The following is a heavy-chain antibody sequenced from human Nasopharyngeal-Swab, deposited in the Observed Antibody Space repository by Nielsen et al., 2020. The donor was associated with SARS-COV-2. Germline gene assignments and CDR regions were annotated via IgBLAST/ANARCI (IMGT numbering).Heavy chain of an antibody. CDR1: GFTFDDYA. CDR2: ISGDGGST. J-gene: IGHJ4*02. D-gene: IGHD6-19*01. Sequence: GESLKISCAASGFTFDDYAMHWVRQAPGKGLECVSLISGDGGSTYYADSVKGRFTISRDNSKNSLYLQMNSLRTEDTALYYCAKGAQWLVRDELDYWGQGTLVTVSS. V-gene: IGHV3-43*02. CDR3: AKGAQWLVRDELDY.